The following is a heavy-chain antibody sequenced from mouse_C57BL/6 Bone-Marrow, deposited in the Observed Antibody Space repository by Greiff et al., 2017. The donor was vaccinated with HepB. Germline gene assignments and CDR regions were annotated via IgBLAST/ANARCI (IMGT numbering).Heavy chain of an antibody. CDR2: ISDGGSYT. CDR3: ASPWFAY. V-gene: IGHV5-4*03. J-gene: IGHJ3*01. CDR1: GFTFSSYA. Sequence: EVMLVESGGGLVKPGGSLKLSCAASGFTFSSYAMSWVRQTPEKRLEWVATISDGGSYTYYPDNVKGRFTISRDNAKNKLYLQMSHLKAEDTALYYCASPWFAYWGQGTLVTVSA.